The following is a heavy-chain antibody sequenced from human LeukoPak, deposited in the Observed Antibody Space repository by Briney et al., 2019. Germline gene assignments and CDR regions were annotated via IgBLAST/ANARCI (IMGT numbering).Heavy chain of an antibody. CDR2: ISGSGGST. J-gene: IGHJ4*02. Sequence: ETLSLTCTVSGGSISSYYWSWIRQAPGKGLEWVSAISGSGGSTYYADSVKGRFTISRDNSKNTLYLQMNSLRAEDTAVYYCALLMMYAIDFDYWGQGTLVTVSS. CDR3: ALLMMYAIDFDY. D-gene: IGHD2-8*01. V-gene: IGHV3-23*01. CDR1: GGSISSYY.